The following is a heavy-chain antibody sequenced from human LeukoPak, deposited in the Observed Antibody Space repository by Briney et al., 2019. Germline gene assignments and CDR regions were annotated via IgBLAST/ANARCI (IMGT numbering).Heavy chain of an antibody. Sequence: PGGSLRLSCAASGFTFSGYWMHWARQSPGKGLVWVSCINGDGSDTRYADSVKGRFTISRDNAKNTLYLQMNSLRVEDAAIYYCAKVSWANYFDYWGRGTLVTVSS. CDR3: AKVSWANYFDY. CDR1: GFTFSGYW. D-gene: IGHD6-13*01. CDR2: INGDGSDT. J-gene: IGHJ4*02. V-gene: IGHV3-74*01.